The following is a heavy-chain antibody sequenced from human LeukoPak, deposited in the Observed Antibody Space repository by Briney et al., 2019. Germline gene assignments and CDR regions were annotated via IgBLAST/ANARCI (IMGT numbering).Heavy chain of an antibody. CDR1: GGSISSGGYY. D-gene: IGHD1-26*01. Sequence: PSQTLSLTCTVSGGSISSGGYYWRWIRQHPGKGLGWIGYIYYSGSTYYNPSLKSRVTISVDTSKNQFSLKLSSVTAADTALYYCARVRSTSVSGSYSLWYGMDVWGQGTTVTVSS. J-gene: IGHJ6*02. V-gene: IGHV4-31*03. CDR2: IYYSGST. CDR3: ARVRSTSVSGSYSLWYGMDV.